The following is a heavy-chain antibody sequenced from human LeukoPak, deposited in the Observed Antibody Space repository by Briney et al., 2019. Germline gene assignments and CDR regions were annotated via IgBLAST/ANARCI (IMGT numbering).Heavy chain of an antibody. Sequence: GGCLRLSCAASGFTLSSYWMYWVRQAPGKGLEYVSRINNDGSGTTYADSVKGRFTISRDNAKSTVYLQMNSLRPEDTAMFYCARGGLDHAFDLWGQGTMVSVSS. V-gene: IGHV3-74*01. J-gene: IGHJ3*01. CDR2: INNDGSGT. CDR1: GFTLSSYW. CDR3: ARGGLDHAFDL. D-gene: IGHD3/OR15-3a*01.